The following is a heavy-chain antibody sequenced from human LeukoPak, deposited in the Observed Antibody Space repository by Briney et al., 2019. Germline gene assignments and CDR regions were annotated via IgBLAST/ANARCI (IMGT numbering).Heavy chain of an antibody. V-gene: IGHV5-51*01. Sequence: GGSLQISCKGSGFHFTSYWIGWVRPVPGKGLEWMGIIYPGDSDTRYSPSFQGQVTISADKSISTAYLQWSSLKASDTAMYYCATAKAVAGPSGAFDIWGQGTMVTVSS. CDR3: ATAKAVAGPSGAFDI. CDR1: GFHFTSYW. J-gene: IGHJ3*02. D-gene: IGHD6-19*01. CDR2: IYPGDSDT.